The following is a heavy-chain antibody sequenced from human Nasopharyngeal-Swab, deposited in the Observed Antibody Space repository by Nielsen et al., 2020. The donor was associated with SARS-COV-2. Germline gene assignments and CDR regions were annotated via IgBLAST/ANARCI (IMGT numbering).Heavy chain of an antibody. V-gene: IGHV3-53*01. Sequence: GESLKISCAASGFTVSSNYMSWVRQAPGKGLEWVSVIYSGGSTYYADSVKGRFTISRDNSKNTLYLQMNSLRAEDTAEYYCARGGPYYYYGMDVWGQGTTVTVSS. CDR3: ARGGPYYYYGMDV. J-gene: IGHJ6*02. D-gene: IGHD3-16*01. CDR2: IYSGGST. CDR1: GFTVSSNY.